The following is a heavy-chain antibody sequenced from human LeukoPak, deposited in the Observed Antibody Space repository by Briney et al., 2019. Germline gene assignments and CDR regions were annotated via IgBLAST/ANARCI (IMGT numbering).Heavy chain of an antibody. V-gene: IGHV1-3*01. CDR2: INAGNGNT. D-gene: IGHD6-13*01. Sequence: ASVKVSCKASGYTFTSYAMHWVRQAPGQRLEWMGWINAGNGNTKHSQKFQGRVTITRDTSASTAYMELSSLRSEDTAVYYCARGGIAAAGTSWGQGTLVTVSS. CDR3: ARGGIAAAGTS. CDR1: GYTFTSYA. J-gene: IGHJ5*02.